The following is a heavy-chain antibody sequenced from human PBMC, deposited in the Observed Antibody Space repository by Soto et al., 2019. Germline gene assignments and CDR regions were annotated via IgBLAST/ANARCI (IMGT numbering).Heavy chain of an antibody. CDR3: AKGYVWGSYRPSMDV. CDR1: GLTFSDYY. D-gene: IGHD3-16*02. J-gene: IGHJ6*02. CDR2: ISSSGTTI. Sequence: QGQLGESGGGLAKPGGSLRLSCAASGLTFSDYYMSWIRQAPGKGLEWVSYISSSGTTIYYADSVKGRFTISRDNARNSLFLQMYSLRAEDTAVYYCAKGYVWGSYRPSMDVWRHGTTVTVSS. V-gene: IGHV3-11*01.